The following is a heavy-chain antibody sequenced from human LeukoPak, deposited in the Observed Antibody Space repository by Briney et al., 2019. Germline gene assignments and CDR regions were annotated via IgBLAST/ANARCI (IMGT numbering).Heavy chain of an antibody. CDR2: INSDGSST. CDR3: AKDRLRDIVGATTHWFDP. J-gene: IGHJ5*02. Sequence: PGGSLRLSCAASGFTLSSYWMHWVRQAPGKGLVWVSRINSDGSSTSYADSVKGRFTISRDNAKNTLYLQMNSLRAEDTAMYYCAKDRLRDIVGATTHWFDPWGQGTLVTVSS. CDR1: GFTLSSYW. D-gene: IGHD1-26*01. V-gene: IGHV3-74*01.